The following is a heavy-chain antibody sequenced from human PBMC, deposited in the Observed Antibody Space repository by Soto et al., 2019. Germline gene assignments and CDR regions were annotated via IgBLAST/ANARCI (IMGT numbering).Heavy chain of an antibody. V-gene: IGHV3-23*01. CDR1: GFTFSSYA. J-gene: IGHJ4*02. CDR3: AKVGTTVTTGGYYFDY. D-gene: IGHD4-17*01. CDR2: ISGSGGST. Sequence: PGGSLRLSCAASGFTFSSYAMSWVRQAPGKGLEWVSAISGSGGSTYYADSVKGRFTISRGNSKNTLYLQMNSLRAEDTAVYYCAKVGTTVTTGGYYFDYWGQGTLVTVSS.